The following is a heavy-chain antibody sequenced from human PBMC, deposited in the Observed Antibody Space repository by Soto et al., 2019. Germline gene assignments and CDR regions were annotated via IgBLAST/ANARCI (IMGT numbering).Heavy chain of an antibody. CDR3: AKDPQASYNWFDP. V-gene: IGHV1-2*02. Sequence: QVQLVQSGAEVKKPGASVKVSCKASGYTFTDFYIHWVRQAPGQGLEWMGWINPKSGNTKYEQKFQARVTMTRDTSISTAYMEVSRLTSDDTAVYYCAKDPQASYNWFDPWCQGTLVTVSS. J-gene: IGHJ5*02. D-gene: IGHD2-15*01. CDR1: GYTFTDFY. CDR2: INPKSGNT.